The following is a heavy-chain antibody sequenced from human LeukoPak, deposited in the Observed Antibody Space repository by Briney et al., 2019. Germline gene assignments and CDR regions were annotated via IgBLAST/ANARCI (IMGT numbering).Heavy chain of an antibody. D-gene: IGHD3-22*01. CDR3: ARDYYDSSRYYYYYMDV. Sequence: SVKVSCKASGGTFSSYAIIWVRQAPGQGLEWMGGIIPIFGTANYAQKFQGRVTITTDESTSTAYMELSSLRSEDTAVYYCARDYYDSSRYYYYYMDVWGKGTTVTVSS. CDR2: IIPIFGTA. V-gene: IGHV1-69*05. CDR1: GGTFSSYA. J-gene: IGHJ6*03.